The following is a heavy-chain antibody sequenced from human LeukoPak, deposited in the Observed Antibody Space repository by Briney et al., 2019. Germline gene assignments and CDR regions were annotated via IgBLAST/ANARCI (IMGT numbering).Heavy chain of an antibody. CDR1: GGSISSYY. CDR3: ARAADDAFDI. J-gene: IGHJ3*02. V-gene: IGHV4-59*01. Sequence: SETLSLTCTVSGGSISSYYWSWIRQPPGKGLEWIGYIYYSGSTNYNPSLKSRVTISVDTSKNQFSLKLSSVTAADTAVYYCARAADDAFDIWGQGTMVTVSS. CDR2: IYYSGST.